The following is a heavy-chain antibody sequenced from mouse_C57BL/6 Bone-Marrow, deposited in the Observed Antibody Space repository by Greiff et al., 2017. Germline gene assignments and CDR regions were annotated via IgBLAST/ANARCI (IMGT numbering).Heavy chain of an antibody. V-gene: IGHV3-6*01. Sequence: ESGPGLVKPSQSLSLTCSVTGYSITSGYYWNWIRQFPGNKLEWMGYISYDGSNNYNPSLKNRNSITRDTSKNQFFLKLNSVTTEDTATYYCARGGYLFAYWGQGTLVTVSA. CDR2: ISYDGSN. CDR3: ARGGYLFAY. CDR1: GYSITSGYY. D-gene: IGHD2-2*01. J-gene: IGHJ3*01.